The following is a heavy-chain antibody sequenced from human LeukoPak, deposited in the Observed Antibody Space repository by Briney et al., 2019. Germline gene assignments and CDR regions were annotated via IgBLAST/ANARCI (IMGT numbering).Heavy chain of an antibody. D-gene: IGHD4-17*01. CDR2: INPSGGST. J-gene: IGHJ4*02. Sequence: ASVKVSYMACGYTFTSCYLLWVHPAAGQGLDWIGIINPSGGSTSYAQKFPGRVTMTRDTSTSTVYMELSSLRSEDTAVYYCASSRETTVTPNLDYWGQGTLVTVSS. CDR3: ASSRETTVTPNLDY. V-gene: IGHV1-46*03. CDR1: GYTFTSCY.